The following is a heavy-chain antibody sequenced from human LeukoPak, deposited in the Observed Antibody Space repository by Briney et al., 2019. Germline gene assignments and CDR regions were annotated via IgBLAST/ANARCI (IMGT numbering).Heavy chain of an antibody. J-gene: IGHJ4*02. CDR1: GYTFTSYY. Sequence: APVKVSCKVSGYTFTSYYMHWVRQAPGQGLEWMGIINPSGGSTSYAQKFQGRVTMTRDTSTSTVYMELSSLRSEDTAVYYCARDQQWLVPALGYWGQGTLVTVSS. CDR3: ARDQQWLVPALGY. D-gene: IGHD6-19*01. CDR2: INPSGGST. V-gene: IGHV1-46*01.